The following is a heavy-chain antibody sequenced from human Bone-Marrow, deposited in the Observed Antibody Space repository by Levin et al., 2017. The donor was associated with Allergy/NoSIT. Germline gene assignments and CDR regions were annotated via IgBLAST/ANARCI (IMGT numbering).Heavy chain of an antibody. D-gene: IGHD1-26*01. CDR2: FHPVDSET. V-gene: IGHV5-51*01. Sequence: PGGSLRLSCKGSRSSFVNYSIVWVRQVPGKGLEWMGSFHPVDSETRYSPSFQGHVTFSADTSISTAYLKWSSLRAADTAMYYCARRSGRGYRPLSWAFDVWGQGTMVAVS. CDR3: ARRSGRGYRPLSWAFDV. J-gene: IGHJ3*01. CDR1: RSSFVNYS.